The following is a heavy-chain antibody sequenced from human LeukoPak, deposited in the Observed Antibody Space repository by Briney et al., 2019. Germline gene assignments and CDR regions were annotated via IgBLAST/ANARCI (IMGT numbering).Heavy chain of an antibody. CDR1: GYTFTGYY. V-gene: IGHV5-51*01. Sequence: KVSCKASGYTFTGYYMHWVRQMPGKGLQCLGTIYPGDSDTRYSPSFQGQVTISVDKSVSTAYLQWSSLKASDTAMYYCARSDSSGGARGIQYWGQGTPVTVSS. CDR2: IYPGDSDT. J-gene: IGHJ1*01. CDR3: ARSDSSGGARGIQY. D-gene: IGHD3-22*01.